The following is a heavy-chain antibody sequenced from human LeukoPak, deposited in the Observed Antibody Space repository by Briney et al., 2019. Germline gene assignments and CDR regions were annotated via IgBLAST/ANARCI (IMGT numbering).Heavy chain of an antibody. J-gene: IGHJ4*02. CDR2: ISWDGGST. V-gene: IGHV3-43D*03. CDR3: AKSPHLLYYDSSGYWGYFDY. D-gene: IGHD3-22*01. Sequence: GGSLRLSCAASGFTFDDYAMHWVRHAPGKGLEWVSLISWDGGSTYYADSVKGRFTISRDNSKNSLYLQMNSPRAEDTAVYYCAKSPHLLYYDSSGYWGYFDYWGQGTLVTVSS. CDR1: GFTFDDYA.